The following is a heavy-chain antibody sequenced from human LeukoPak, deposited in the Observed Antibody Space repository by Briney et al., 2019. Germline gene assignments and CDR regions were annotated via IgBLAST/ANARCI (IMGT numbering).Heavy chain of an antibody. CDR2: ISGSGGST. V-gene: IGHV3-23*01. CDR3: AKMADSSGWYDAFDI. Sequence: PGGSLRLSCAASGFTFSSYAMSWVSQAPGKRLEWVSAISGSGGSTYYADSVKGRFTISRDNSKNTLYLQMNSLRAEDTAVYYCAKMADSSGWYDAFDIWGQGTMVTVSS. CDR1: GFTFSSYA. D-gene: IGHD6-19*01. J-gene: IGHJ3*02.